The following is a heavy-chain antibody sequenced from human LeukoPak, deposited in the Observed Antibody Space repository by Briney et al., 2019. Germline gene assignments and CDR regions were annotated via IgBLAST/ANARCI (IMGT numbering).Heavy chain of an antibody. D-gene: IGHD3-16*01. J-gene: IGHJ4*02. CDR1: GFSFEDYG. CDR2: ISRDGSTI. Sequence: GGSLRLSCAASGFSFEDYGMHWVRQSPGKGLEWVSLISRDGSTIHYADSVKGRFTISRDNRKNSLYLKMNSLRSEDTALYFCAKDSRGAAFWGEFDSSGQGSLVTVSS. V-gene: IGHV3-43*02. CDR3: AKDSRGAAFWGEFDS.